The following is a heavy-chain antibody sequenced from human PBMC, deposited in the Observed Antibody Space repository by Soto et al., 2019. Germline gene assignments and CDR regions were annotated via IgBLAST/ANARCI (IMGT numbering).Heavy chain of an antibody. V-gene: IGHV1-3*01. J-gene: IGHJ4*02. CDR1: GYTFTSNA. Sequence: EASVKLSCKDSGYTFTSNAMHWVRQAPGQRLEWMGWINAGNGNTKYSQKFQGRVTITRDTSASTAYMELSSLRSEDTAVYYCARERVVIEIDYFDYWGQGTLVTVSS. CDR3: ARERVVIEIDYFDY. D-gene: IGHD3-3*01. CDR2: INAGNGNT.